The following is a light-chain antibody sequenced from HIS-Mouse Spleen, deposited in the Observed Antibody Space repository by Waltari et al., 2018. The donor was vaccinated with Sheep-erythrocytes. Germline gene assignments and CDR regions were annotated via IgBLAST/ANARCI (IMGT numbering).Light chain of an antibody. Sequence: QSALTQPRSVSGSPGQSVTISCTGTSSDVGGYNYVSWYQQHPGKAPKLMIYDVSKRPAVVPVRFSGSTSGNTASLTISGLQAEDEADYYCCSYAGSYTWVFGGGTKLTVL. CDR1: SSDVGGYNY. J-gene: IGLJ3*02. CDR3: CSYAGSYTWV. CDR2: DVS. V-gene: IGLV2-11*01.